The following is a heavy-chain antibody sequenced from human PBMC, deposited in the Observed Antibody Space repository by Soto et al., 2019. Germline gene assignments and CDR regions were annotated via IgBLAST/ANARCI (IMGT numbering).Heavy chain of an antibody. D-gene: IGHD1-26*01. Sequence: PSETLSLTCAVSGGSISSGGYSWSWIRQPLGKGLEWIGYIYHTGSTYYNPSLKSRVTISVDRSKNQFSLKLSSVTAADTAVYYCARRYGGNFDYWGQGTLVTVSS. CDR2: IYHTGST. V-gene: IGHV4-30-2*01. CDR3: ARRYGGNFDY. J-gene: IGHJ4*02. CDR1: GGSISSGGYS.